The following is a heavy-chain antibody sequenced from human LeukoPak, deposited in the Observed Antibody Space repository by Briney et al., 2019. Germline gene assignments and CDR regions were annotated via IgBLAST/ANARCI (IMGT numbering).Heavy chain of an antibody. CDR2: IYYSGST. V-gene: IGHV4-59*01. CDR3: ARNIEMATPGDYYYGMDV. CDR1: GCSISSYY. Sequence: SETLSLTCTVSGCSISSYYWSWIRQPPGKGLEWIGYIYYSGSTNYNPSLQSRVTISVDTSKNQFSLKLSSVTAADTAVYYCARNIEMATPGDYYYGMDVWGQGTTVTVSS. D-gene: IGHD5-24*01. J-gene: IGHJ6*02.